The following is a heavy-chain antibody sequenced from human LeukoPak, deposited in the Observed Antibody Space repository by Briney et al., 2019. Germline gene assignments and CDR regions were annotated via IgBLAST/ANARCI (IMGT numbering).Heavy chain of an antibody. CDR2: ISWNSGSI. J-gene: IGHJ4*02. D-gene: IGHD1-26*01. Sequence: PGGSLRLSCAPSGFTFDDYAMHWVRQAPGKGLEWVSGISWNSGSIGYADSVKGRFTISRDNAKNSLYLQMNSLRAEDTALYYCAKDMNSGIVGPFDYWGQGTLVTVSS. V-gene: IGHV3-9*01. CDR3: AKDMNSGIVGPFDY. CDR1: GFTFDDYA.